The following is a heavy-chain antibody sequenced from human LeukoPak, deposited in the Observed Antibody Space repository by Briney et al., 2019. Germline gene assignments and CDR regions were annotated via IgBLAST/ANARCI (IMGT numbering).Heavy chain of an antibody. D-gene: IGHD2-2*01. CDR3: ARGDCSSTSCYDYYYYGMDV. CDR2: IYPDDSDT. J-gene: IGHJ6*02. Sequence: GESLKISCKGSGYSFTSYWIGWVRQMPGKGLEWMGIIYPDDSDTRYSPSFQGQVTISADKSISTAYLQWSSLKASDTAMYYCARGDCSSTSCYDYYYYGMDVWGQGTTVTVSS. CDR1: GYSFTSYW. V-gene: IGHV5-51*01.